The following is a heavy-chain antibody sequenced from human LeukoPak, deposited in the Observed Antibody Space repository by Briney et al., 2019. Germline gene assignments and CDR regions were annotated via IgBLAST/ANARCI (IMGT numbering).Heavy chain of an antibody. CDR1: GFTFSSYS. Sequence: KTGGSLRLSCAASGFTFSSYSMSWVRQAPGKGLEWVSSISSSSSYIYYADSVKGRFTISRDNAKNSLYLQMNSLRAEDTAVYYCARDLLTTVFDYWGQGTLVTVSS. J-gene: IGHJ4*02. CDR2: ISSSSSYI. V-gene: IGHV3-21*01. CDR3: ARDLLTTVFDY. D-gene: IGHD4-17*01.